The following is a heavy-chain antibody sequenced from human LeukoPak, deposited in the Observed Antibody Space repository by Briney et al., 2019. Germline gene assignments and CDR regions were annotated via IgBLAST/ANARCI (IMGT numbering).Heavy chain of an antibody. V-gene: IGHV1-18*01. CDR3: ARADYDFWSGYYKGFDY. Sequence: ASVKVSCKASGYTFTSYGISWVRQAPGQGLEWMGWISAYNGNTNYAQKLQGRVTMTTDTSTSTAYMELRSLRSDDTAVYYCARADYDFWSGYYKGFDYWGRGTLVTVSS. D-gene: IGHD3-3*01. CDR2: ISAYNGNT. CDR1: GYTFTSYG. J-gene: IGHJ4*02.